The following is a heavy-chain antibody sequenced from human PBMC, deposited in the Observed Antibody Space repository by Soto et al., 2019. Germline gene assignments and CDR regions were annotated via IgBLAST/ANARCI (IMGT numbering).Heavy chain of an antibody. D-gene: IGHD5-12*01. J-gene: IGHJ5*02. CDR1: GGSISSVGYY. Sequence: QVQLQESGPGLVKPSQTLSLTCTVSGGSISSVGYYWSWIRQHPGKGLEWIGYIYNRGSTHYNPSLKSRITMSVDTSKNPFSLKLSSVTVADTAVYFCARETVGTIDRWGQGTLVTVSS. V-gene: IGHV4-31*03. CDR2: IYNRGST. CDR3: ARETVGTIDR.